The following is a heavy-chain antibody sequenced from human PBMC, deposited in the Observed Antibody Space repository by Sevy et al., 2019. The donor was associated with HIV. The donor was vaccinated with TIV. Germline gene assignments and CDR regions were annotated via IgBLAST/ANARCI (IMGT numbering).Heavy chain of an antibody. J-gene: IGHJ5*02. CDR1: GDSVSSSSVA. D-gene: IGHD3-3*01. Sequence: SQTLSLTCAISGDSVSSSSVAWNWIRQSPSRGLEWLGRTYYRSKWYNDYALSVKNRIIISPDTSKNQLSLQLNSVTPEDTAVYYCARAITIFGLSIMLDPWGLGTLVTVSS. CDR2: TYYRSKWYN. V-gene: IGHV6-1*01. CDR3: ARAITIFGLSIMLDP.